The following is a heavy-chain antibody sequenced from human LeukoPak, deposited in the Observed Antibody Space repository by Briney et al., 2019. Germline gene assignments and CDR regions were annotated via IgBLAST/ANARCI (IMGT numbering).Heavy chain of an antibody. Sequence: SVKVSRKASGGTFSSYAISLVRQAPAQGLEWMRRIIPSLGIANYAQKFQGRVTITADKSTSTAYMELSSLRSEDTAVYYCARASYCSSASSYQIEDPWGQGTLVTVSS. CDR3: ARASYCSSASSYQIEDP. CDR1: GGTFSSYA. CDR2: IIPSLGIA. V-gene: IGHV1-69*04. J-gene: IGHJ5*02. D-gene: IGHD2-2*01.